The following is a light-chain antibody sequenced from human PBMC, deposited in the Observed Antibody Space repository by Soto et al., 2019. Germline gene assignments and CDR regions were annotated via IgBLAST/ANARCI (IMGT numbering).Light chain of an antibody. Sequence: IPLTQSPSTLSPSVGDRVTITCRASQSISSWLAWYKQKPGKAPKLLIYKASSLESGVPSRFRGSGSGTEFTLTISSLQPDDFETYYCQQYNSYLYTFGQGTKVDIK. V-gene: IGKV1-5*03. CDR2: KAS. CDR3: QQYNSYLYT. CDR1: QSISSW. J-gene: IGKJ2*01.